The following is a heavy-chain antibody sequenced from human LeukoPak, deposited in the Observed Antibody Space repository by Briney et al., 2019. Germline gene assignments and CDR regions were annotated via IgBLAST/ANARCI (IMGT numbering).Heavy chain of an antibody. V-gene: IGHV3-30*18. J-gene: IGHJ4*02. CDR1: GFSFISYG. D-gene: IGHD4-17*01. Sequence: GGSLRLSCAASGFSFISYGMHWVRQAPGKGLEWVGVISDDGRNKKYADSVKGRFTISRDNSKDTLYLQMNSLRDEDTAVYYCAKRPSDYGDYVTYFDYWGQGTLVTVPS. CDR3: AKRPSDYGDYVTYFDY. CDR2: ISDDGRNK.